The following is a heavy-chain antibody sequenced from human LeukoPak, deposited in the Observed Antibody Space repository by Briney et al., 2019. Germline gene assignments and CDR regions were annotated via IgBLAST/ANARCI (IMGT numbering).Heavy chain of an antibody. CDR1: GGSISSYY. Sequence: PSETLSLTCTVSGGSISSYYWSWIRQPPGKGLEWIGEIYHSGSTYYTPSLKSRVTISIDTSKNQFSLKLSSVTAADTAVYYCARAYSSSWYFHWFDPWGQGTLVTVSS. J-gene: IGHJ5*02. CDR2: IYHSGST. CDR3: ARAYSSSWYFHWFDP. V-gene: IGHV4-59*08. D-gene: IGHD6-13*01.